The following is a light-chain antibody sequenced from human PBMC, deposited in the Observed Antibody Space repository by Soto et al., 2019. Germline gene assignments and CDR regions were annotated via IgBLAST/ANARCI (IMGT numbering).Light chain of an antibody. V-gene: IGKV1-39*01. CDR1: QSISNH. CDR3: QQRHSYPIT. CDR2: AAS. Sequence: DIQMTQSPSSLSASVEDRVIITCRASQSISNHLNWYQQKPGKAPKLLIFAASSLQSGVPSRFSGTGSGTDFTLTISSLQPEDFATYYCQQRHSYPITFGQGTRREIK. J-gene: IGKJ5*01.